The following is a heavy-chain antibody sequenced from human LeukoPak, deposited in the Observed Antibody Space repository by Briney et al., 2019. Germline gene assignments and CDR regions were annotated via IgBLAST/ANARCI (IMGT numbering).Heavy chain of an antibody. D-gene: IGHD3-10*01. J-gene: IGHJ4*02. CDR3: VKDGSGSYYDY. CDR1: GFTFSSYA. CDR2: ISSNGGSA. Sequence: GGSLRLSCSASGFTFSSYAMHWVRQAPGKGLEYVSAISSNGGSAYYADSVKGRFTISRDNSRNTLYLQMSSLRAEDTAVYYCVKDGSGSYYDYWGQGTLVTVSS. V-gene: IGHV3-64D*06.